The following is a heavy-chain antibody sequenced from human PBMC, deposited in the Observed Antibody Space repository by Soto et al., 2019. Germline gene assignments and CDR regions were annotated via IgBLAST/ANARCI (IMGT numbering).Heavy chain of an antibody. CDR3: ARAGGSIRTWRWFDP. CDR1: GGSITSYY. J-gene: IGHJ5*02. D-gene: IGHD3-10*01. CDR2: IYYSGNT. V-gene: IGHV4-59*01. Sequence: SETLSLTCTVTGGSITSYYWSWIRQPPGKELEWLGYIYYSGNTNYNPSLKSRVTISADTSKNQFSLKLRSVTTADTAVYYCARAGGSIRTWRWFDPWGQGTLVTVSS.